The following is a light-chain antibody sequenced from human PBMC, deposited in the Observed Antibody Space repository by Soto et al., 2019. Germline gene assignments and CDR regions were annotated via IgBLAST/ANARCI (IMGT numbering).Light chain of an antibody. Sequence: DIVMTQSPDSLAVSLGERATINCKSSQSVLYSSNNKNYLARHQQKPGQPPKLLIYWASTRDSGVPDRFSGSGSGTDFTLTISSLQAEDVAVYYCQQYYSTPRTFGQGTKVEIK. V-gene: IGKV4-1*01. CDR3: QQYYSTPRT. CDR2: WAS. J-gene: IGKJ1*01. CDR1: QSVLYSSNNKNY.